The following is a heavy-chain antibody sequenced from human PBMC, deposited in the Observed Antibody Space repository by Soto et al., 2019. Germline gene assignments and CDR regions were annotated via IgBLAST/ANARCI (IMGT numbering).Heavy chain of an antibody. CDR3: ATVGTGSYNWLDP. CDR1: GFTFSTYW. J-gene: IGHJ5*02. Sequence: EVQLVESGGGLVQPGGSLRLSCAASGFTFSTYWMHWVRQAPGKGLVWVSRINSDGSTTTYADSVKGRFTISRDNAKNTLYLQMNSLRAEDTAVYFCATVGTGSYNWLDPWGQGTRVNVSS. CDR2: INSDGSTT. D-gene: IGHD1-26*01. V-gene: IGHV3-74*01.